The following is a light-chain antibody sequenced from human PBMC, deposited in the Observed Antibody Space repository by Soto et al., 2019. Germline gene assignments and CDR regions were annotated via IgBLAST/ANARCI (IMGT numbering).Light chain of an antibody. Sequence: DIQMTQSPSTLSASVGDRVTITCRASQSISNRLAWYQQKPGKAPKVLIYDASSLESGVPSRFSGSGSATEFILTISSLQPDDFATYYCQQYNSYSWTFGQGTKVDIK. CDR1: QSISNR. CDR3: QQYNSYSWT. V-gene: IGKV1-5*01. J-gene: IGKJ1*01. CDR2: DAS.